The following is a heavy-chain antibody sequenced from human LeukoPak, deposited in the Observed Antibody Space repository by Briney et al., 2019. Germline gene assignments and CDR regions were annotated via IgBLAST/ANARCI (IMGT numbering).Heavy chain of an antibody. CDR1: GXSISSSSYY. Sequence: PSETLSLTCTVSGXSISSSSYYWGWIRQPPGKGLEWIGTIYYSGSSSYNTSLKSRVTISVDTSKNQFSLKLSSVTAADTAVYYCARRGGTVTSPFDYWGQGTLLTVSS. J-gene: IGHJ4*02. CDR2: IYYSGSS. CDR3: ARRGGTVTSPFDY. D-gene: IGHD4-17*01. V-gene: IGHV4-39*01.